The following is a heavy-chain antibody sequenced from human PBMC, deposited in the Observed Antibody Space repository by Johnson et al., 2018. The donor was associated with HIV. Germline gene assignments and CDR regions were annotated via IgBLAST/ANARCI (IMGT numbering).Heavy chain of an antibody. CDR2: ISSSGSSI. CDR1: GFTLSDYF. J-gene: IGHJ3*02. D-gene: IGHD1-26*01. Sequence: QVQLVESGGGLVKPGGSLRLSCKASGFTLSDYFMSWIRQAPGKGLECISYISSSGSSIYYTDSLKGRFTISRDNAKNSLYLQMNSLRAEDTALYYCARRSGTWDAFDIWGQGTMVTVSS. V-gene: IGHV3-11*01. CDR3: ARRSGTWDAFDI.